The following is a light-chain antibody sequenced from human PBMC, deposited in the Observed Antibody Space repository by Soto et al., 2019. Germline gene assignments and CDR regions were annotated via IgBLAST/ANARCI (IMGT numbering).Light chain of an antibody. Sequence: EIVLTQSPGTLYLSPGERATLSCVASQSVSSNYLAWYQHKPGQPPRVLIHDASSRATGIPDRFSGSRSGTDVTLTISRLDHEEFAVYYCQQYGSSPRTVGQVTKVDIK. CDR3: QQYGSSPRT. CDR2: DAS. V-gene: IGKV3D-20*01. J-gene: IGKJ1*01. CDR1: QSVSSNY.